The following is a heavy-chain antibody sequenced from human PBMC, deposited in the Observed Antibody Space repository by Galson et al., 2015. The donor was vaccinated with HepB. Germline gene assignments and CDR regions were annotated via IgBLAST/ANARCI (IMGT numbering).Heavy chain of an antibody. CDR3: ARDVATVLGSFDM. CDR1: GVTFSRYW. CDR2: INQDGNEK. V-gene: IGHV3-7*01. Sequence: SPRHPCGAAGVTFSRYWKTWVRQAPGKGLEWVANINQDGNEKHYVDSVKGRFTIFRDNAKNSLYLQMNSLRVGDTALYYCARDVATVLGSFDMWGQGTMVTVSS. J-gene: IGHJ3*02. D-gene: IGHD1-1*01.